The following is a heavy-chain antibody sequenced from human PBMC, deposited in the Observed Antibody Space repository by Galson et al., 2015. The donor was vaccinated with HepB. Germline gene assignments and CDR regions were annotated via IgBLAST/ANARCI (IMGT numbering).Heavy chain of an antibody. CDR3: ARTREQTYYYGSGRGSWFDP. D-gene: IGHD3-10*01. Sequence: SVKVSCKASGGTFSSYAISWVRQAPGQGLEWMGRIIPILGIANYAQKFQGRVTITADKSTSTAYMELSSLRSEDTAVYYCARTREQTYYYGSGRGSWFDPWGQGTLVTVSS. J-gene: IGHJ5*02. V-gene: IGHV1-69*04. CDR1: GGTFSSYA. CDR2: IIPILGIA.